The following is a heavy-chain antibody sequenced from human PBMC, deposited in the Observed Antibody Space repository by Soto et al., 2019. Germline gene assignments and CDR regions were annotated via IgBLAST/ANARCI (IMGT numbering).Heavy chain of an antibody. V-gene: IGHV3-23*01. D-gene: IGHD3-3*01. CDR3: AKGSFGVVILYYFDY. J-gene: IGHJ4*02. CDR2: ISGSGGST. Sequence: GGSLRLSCAASGFTFSSYAMSWVRQAPGKGLEWVSAISGSGGSTYYADSVKGRFTISRDSSKNTQYLQMNSLRAEDTAVYYCAKGSFGVVILYYFDYWGQGTLVTVSS. CDR1: GFTFSSYA.